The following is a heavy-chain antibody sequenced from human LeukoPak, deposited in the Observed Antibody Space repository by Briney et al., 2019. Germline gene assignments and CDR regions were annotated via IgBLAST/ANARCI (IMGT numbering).Heavy chain of an antibody. J-gene: IGHJ4*02. V-gene: IGHV3-7*01. CDR3: ARDPGSYTSY. D-gene: IGHD1-26*01. CDR2: IKQDGTEK. CDR1: GFTFSSYW. Sequence: PGGSLRLSCAASGFTFSSYWMSWVRQAPGKRLEWVANIKQDGTEKYYADSVKGRFTISRDNARNSQYLQMNSLRVEDTAVYYCARDPGSYTSYWGQGTLVTVSS.